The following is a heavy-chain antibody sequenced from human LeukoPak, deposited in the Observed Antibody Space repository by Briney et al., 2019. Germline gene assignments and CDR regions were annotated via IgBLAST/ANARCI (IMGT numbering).Heavy chain of an antibody. J-gene: IGHJ4*02. Sequence: GGSLRLSCAASGFTFSSYWMSWVRQAPGKGLEWVANIKEDGSAKYSVDSVKGRFTISRGNAKNTLYLQMNSLRAEDTAVYYCARDSPGYGAYDLGWGQGTLVTVSS. CDR2: IKEDGSAK. V-gene: IGHV3-7*04. D-gene: IGHD5-12*01. CDR1: GFTFSSYW. CDR3: ARDSPGYGAYDLG.